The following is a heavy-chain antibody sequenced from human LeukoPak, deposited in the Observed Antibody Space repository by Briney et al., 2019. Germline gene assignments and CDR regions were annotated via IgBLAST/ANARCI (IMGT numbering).Heavy chain of an antibody. Sequence: GGSLRLSCAASGFTFSSYWMSWVRQAPGKGLEWVANIKQDGSEKYYVDSVKGRFTISRDNAENSLYLQMNSLRAEDTAVYYCARDGALNWNDEFDYWGQGTLVTVSS. CDR3: ARDGALNWNDEFDY. CDR1: GFTFSSYW. D-gene: IGHD1-1*01. V-gene: IGHV3-7*03. CDR2: IKQDGSEK. J-gene: IGHJ4*02.